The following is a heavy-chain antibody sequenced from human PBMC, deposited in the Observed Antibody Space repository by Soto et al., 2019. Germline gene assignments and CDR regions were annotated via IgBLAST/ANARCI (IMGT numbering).Heavy chain of an antibody. CDR1: RFTFSNYS. D-gene: IGHD2-2*02. J-gene: IGHJ6*02. CDR3: AKSRSLGYCISTNCYRVLDV. Sequence: GGSLRLSCAASRFTFSNYSMNWVRQAPGKGLEWVSSISDTGSHTYYADSVKGRFTISRDNSKNTLYLQMNSLRAEDTAVYYCAKSRSLGYCISTNCYRVLDVWGQGTTVTVSS. V-gene: IGHV3-21*01. CDR2: ISDTGSHT.